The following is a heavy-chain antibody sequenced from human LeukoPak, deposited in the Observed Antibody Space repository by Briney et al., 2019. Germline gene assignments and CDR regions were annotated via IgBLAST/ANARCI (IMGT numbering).Heavy chain of an antibody. CDR2: IYYSGST. Sequence: SETLSLTCTVPGGSTSSYYWSWIRQPPGKGLEWIGYIYYSGSTNYNPSLKSRVTMSVDTSKNQFSLKLSSVTAADTAVYFCARERYNTGWYSDYWGQGTLVTVSS. J-gene: IGHJ4*02. CDR1: GGSTSSYY. CDR3: ARERYNTGWYSDY. V-gene: IGHV4-59*12. D-gene: IGHD6-19*01.